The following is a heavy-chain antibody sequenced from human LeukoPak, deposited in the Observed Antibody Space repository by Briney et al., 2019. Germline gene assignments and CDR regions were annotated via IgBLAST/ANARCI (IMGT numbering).Heavy chain of an antibody. CDR3: AKDRRYYDSSGYYDY. J-gene: IGHJ4*02. CDR1: GFTFSSYG. CDR2: IRYDGSNK. D-gene: IGHD3-22*01. Sequence: PGGSLRLSCAASGFTFSSYGMHWVRQAPGKGLEWVAFIRYDGSNKYYADSVKGRFTISRDNSKNTLYLQMNSLRAEDTAVYYCAKDRRYYDSSGYYDYWGQGTLVTVSS. V-gene: IGHV3-30*02.